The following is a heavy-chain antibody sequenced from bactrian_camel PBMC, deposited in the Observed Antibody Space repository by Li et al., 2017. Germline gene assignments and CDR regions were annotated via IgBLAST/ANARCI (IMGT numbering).Heavy chain of an antibody. CDR1: GFTFSDYH. V-gene: IGHV3S10*01. CDR2: IDNDSST. Sequence: VQLVESGGGLVQPGGSLRLSCAASGFTFSDYHMSWVRQAPGKQREGIAVIDNDSSTEYAASVKGRFTISKDNALNTLYLQMNSLKHEDTAMYYCAAKLAFECGQGTQVTVS. J-gene: IGHJ4*01. D-gene: IGHD6*01.